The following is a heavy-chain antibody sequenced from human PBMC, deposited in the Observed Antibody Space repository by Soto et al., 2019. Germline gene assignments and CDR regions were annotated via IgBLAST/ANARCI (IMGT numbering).Heavy chain of an antibody. CDR3: AKMFRRGYYYYGMDV. CDR1: GFTFSSYA. CDR2: ISGSGGST. Sequence: GSLRLSCAASGFTFSSYAMSWVRQAPGKGLEWVSAISGSGGSTYYADSVKGRFTISRDNSKNTLYLQMNSLRAEDTAVYYCAKMFRRGYYYYGMDVWGQGTTGTVSS. J-gene: IGHJ6*02. V-gene: IGHV3-23*01. D-gene: IGHD3-10*02.